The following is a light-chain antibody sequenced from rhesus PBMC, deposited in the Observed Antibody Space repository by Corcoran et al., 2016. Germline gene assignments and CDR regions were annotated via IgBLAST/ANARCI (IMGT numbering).Light chain of an antibody. CDR3: QQYSSSRT. J-gene: IGKJ1*01. CDR1: QSISSW. V-gene: IGKV1-22*01. CDR2: KAS. Sequence: DIQMTQSPSSLSASVGDTVTITCRASQSISSWLAWYQQKPGKAPKLLIYKASSLQSGVPSRFSGSGSGTDFTLTISSLHAEDFATYYFQQYSSSRTFGQGTKVEIK.